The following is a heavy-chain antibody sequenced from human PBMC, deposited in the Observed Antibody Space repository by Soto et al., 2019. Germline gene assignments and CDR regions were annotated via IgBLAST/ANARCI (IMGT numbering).Heavy chain of an antibody. Sequence: GGSLRLSCAASGFTFSSYGMHWVRQAPGKGLEWVAVISYDGSNKYYADSAKGRFTNSRDNSKNTLYLQMNSLRAEDTAVYYCSKVVVAATYHYYYYGMDVWGQGTTVTVSS. J-gene: IGHJ6*02. D-gene: IGHD2-15*01. CDR2: ISYDGSNK. CDR1: GFTFSSYG. CDR3: SKVVVAATYHYYYYGMDV. V-gene: IGHV3-30*18.